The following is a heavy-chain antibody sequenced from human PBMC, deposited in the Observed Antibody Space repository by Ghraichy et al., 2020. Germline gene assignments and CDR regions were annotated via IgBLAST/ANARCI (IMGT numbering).Heavy chain of an antibody. V-gene: IGHV3-23*01. CDR3: AKARDGSSWYLFDP. D-gene: IGHD6-13*01. Sequence: GESLNISSAASGFTFSSYAMSWVRQAPGKGLEWVSGISDSGGRTSYADALKGRFTISRDNTKSTLYLQMNSLRGEDTAVYYCAKARDGSSWYLFDPWGQGTLVTVSS. CDR2: ISDSGGRT. J-gene: IGHJ5*02. CDR1: GFTFSSYA.